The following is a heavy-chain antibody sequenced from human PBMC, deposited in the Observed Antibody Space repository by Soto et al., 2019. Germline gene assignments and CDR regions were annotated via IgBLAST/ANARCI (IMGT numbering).Heavy chain of an antibody. CDR3: ARDSGSYANYFDY. Sequence: SGKVSCEASGGTFLSYAISGARQATGQGLEWMGGIIPIFGTANYAQKFQGRVTITADESTSTAYMELSSLRSEDTAVFYCARDSGSYANYFDYLRKGTLVTVSS. V-gene: IGHV1-69*13. CDR1: GGTFLSYA. CDR2: IIPIFGTA. J-gene: IGHJ4*02. D-gene: IGHD1-26*01.